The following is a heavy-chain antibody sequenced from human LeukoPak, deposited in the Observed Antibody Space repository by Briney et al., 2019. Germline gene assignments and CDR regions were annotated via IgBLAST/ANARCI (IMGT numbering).Heavy chain of an antibody. CDR3: ARGYGDSPYFDY. J-gene: IGHJ4*02. CDR2: TYYSGST. Sequence: SQTLSLTCTVSGGSISSGGYYWSWIRQHPGKGLEWIGYTYYSGSTYYNPSLKSRVTISVDTSKNQFSLKLSSVTAADTAVYYCARGYGDSPYFDYWGQGTLVTVSS. V-gene: IGHV4-31*03. D-gene: IGHD4-17*01. CDR1: GGSISSGGYY.